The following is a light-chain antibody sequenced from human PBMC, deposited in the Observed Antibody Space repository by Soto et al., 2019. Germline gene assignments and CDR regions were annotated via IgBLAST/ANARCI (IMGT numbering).Light chain of an antibody. CDR1: RGLSDTN. CDR3: QQYDVSPQT. Sequence: EIVLTQSPGTLSLSPGEGATLSCRAIRGLSDTNLAWYQQKPGQAPSLLLYDSSRRAPGVPHRFSGSGSGTDFTLTISSVEPDDFAVYYCQQYDVSPQTFGRGSRVEMK. CDR2: DSS. J-gene: IGKJ1*01. V-gene: IGKV3-20*01.